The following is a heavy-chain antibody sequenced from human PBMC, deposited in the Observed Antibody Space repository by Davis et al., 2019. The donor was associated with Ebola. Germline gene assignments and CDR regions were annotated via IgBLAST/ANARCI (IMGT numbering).Heavy chain of an antibody. CDR1: GFTFSDYY. CDR2: ISSSGSTI. Sequence: GGSLRLSCAASGFTFSDYYMSWIRQAPGKGLEWVSYISSSGSTIYYADSVKGRFTISRDNAKNSLYLQMNSLRAEDTAVYYCARASITMIVVVRQNWFDPWGQGTLVTVSS. D-gene: IGHD3-22*01. J-gene: IGHJ5*02. V-gene: IGHV3-11*01. CDR3: ARASITMIVVVRQNWFDP.